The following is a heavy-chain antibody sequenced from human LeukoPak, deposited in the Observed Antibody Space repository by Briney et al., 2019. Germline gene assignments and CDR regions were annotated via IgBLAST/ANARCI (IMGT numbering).Heavy chain of an antibody. J-gene: IGHJ5*02. Sequence: PSETLSLTCTVSGDSISSSYWSWIRQPPGKLREWIGYVFHTGDPNSNPSLKSQVTLSLDTSKTQLSLRLTSVTAADTAVYYCARHPFATPFDRWGRGILVTVSS. CDR3: ARHPFATPFDR. CDR1: GDSISSSY. D-gene: IGHD2-15*01. V-gene: IGHV4-59*08. CDR2: VFHTGDP.